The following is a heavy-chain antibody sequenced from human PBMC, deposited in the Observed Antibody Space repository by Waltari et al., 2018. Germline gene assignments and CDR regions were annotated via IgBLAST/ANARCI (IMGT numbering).Heavy chain of an antibody. J-gene: IGHJ6*02. Sequence: QVQLQESGPGLVKPSQTLSLTCTVSGGSISSGSYYWSWIRQPAGKGLEWIGYMYTSGSTNYTPSLKRRVTKSVDTSKTQFALKLSSVTAADTAVYYCARREAAAGGYYGMDVWGQGTTVTVSS. CDR2: MYTSGST. CDR3: ARREAAAGGYYGMDV. CDR1: GGSISSGSYY. V-gene: IGHV4-61*09. D-gene: IGHD6-13*01.